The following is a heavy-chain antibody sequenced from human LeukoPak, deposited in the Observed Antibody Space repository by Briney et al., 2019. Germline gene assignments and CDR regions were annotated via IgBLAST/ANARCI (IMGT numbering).Heavy chain of an antibody. Sequence: SETLSLTCTVSDASISSTSYYWGWIRQPPWKGLEWFGRIYYSGSTYYNPSLKSRVTISVDTSKKQFSLKLSSVTAADTAVYYCARQRRLSYCGGDCYSGNFDYWGQGTLVTVSS. CDR2: IYYSGST. J-gene: IGHJ4*02. CDR3: ARQRRLSYCGGDCYSGNFDY. CDR1: DASISSTSYY. V-gene: IGHV4-39*01. D-gene: IGHD2-21*02.